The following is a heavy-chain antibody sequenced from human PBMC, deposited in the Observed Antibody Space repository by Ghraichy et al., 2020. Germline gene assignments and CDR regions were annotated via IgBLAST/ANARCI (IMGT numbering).Heavy chain of an antibody. CDR1: GFTFSSYA. Sequence: GGSLRLSCAASGFTFSSYAMSWVRQAPGKGLEWVSAISGSGGSTYYADSVKGRFTISRDNSKNTLYLQMNSLRAEDTAVYYCAKRGGLYSNYEVYFDYWGQGTLVTVSS. V-gene: IGHV3-23*01. D-gene: IGHD4-11*01. CDR2: ISGSGGST. CDR3: AKRGGLYSNYEVYFDY. J-gene: IGHJ4*02.